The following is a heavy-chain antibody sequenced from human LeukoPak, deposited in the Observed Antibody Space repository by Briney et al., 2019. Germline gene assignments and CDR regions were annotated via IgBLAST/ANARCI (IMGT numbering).Heavy chain of an antibody. Sequence: SETLSLTCTVSGGSISSGGYYWSWIRQHPGKGQEWIGYIYYSGSTYYNPSLKSRVTISVDTSKNQFSLKLSSVTAADTAVYYCARRETGRSYYFDYWGQGTLVTVSS. V-gene: IGHV4-31*03. CDR2: IYYSGST. D-gene: IGHD1-1*01. CDR1: GGSISSGGYY. CDR3: ARRETGRSYYFDY. J-gene: IGHJ4*02.